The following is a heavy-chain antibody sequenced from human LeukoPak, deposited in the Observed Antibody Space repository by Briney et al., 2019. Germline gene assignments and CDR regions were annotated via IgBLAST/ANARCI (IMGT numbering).Heavy chain of an antibody. CDR1: GYTFTSYD. Sequence: ASVKVSCEASGYTFTSYDINWVRQATGQGLEWMGWMNPNSGNTGYAQKFQGRVTMTRNTSISTAYMELSSLRYEDTAVYYCARGAYYHGSGSYYRGPHYFMGVWGEGTTVTVSS. J-gene: IGHJ6*03. CDR3: ARGAYYHGSGSYYRGPHYFMGV. D-gene: IGHD3-10*01. CDR2: MNPNSGNT. V-gene: IGHV1-8*01.